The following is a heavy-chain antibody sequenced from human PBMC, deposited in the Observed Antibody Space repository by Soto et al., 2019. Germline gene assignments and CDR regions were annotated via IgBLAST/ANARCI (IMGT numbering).Heavy chain of an antibody. CDR2: INWNGGST. J-gene: IGHJ4*02. D-gene: IGHD3-9*01. Sequence: GGSLRLSCAASGFTFDDYGMSWVRQAPGKGLEWVSGINWNGGSTAYADSVKGRFTISRDSAEDSLYLQMNSLRAEDTAFYYCARGLNYDVLTGLDYWGQGTLVTVSS. V-gene: IGHV3-20*04. CDR1: GFTFDDYG. CDR3: ARGLNYDVLTGLDY.